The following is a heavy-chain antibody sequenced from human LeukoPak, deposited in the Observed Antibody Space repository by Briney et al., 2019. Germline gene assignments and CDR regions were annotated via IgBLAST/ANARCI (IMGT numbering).Heavy chain of an antibody. CDR1: GGSISSSGYY. D-gene: IGHD5-24*01. V-gene: IGHV4-39*01. CDR2: IYYSGST. CDR3: ARVEMATMDFDY. Sequence: PSETLSLTCTVSGGSISSSGYYWGWIRQPPGKGLEWIGSIYYSGSTYYNPSLKSRVTISVDTSKNQLSLKLSSVTAADTAVYYCARVEMATMDFDYWGQGTLVTVSS. J-gene: IGHJ4*02.